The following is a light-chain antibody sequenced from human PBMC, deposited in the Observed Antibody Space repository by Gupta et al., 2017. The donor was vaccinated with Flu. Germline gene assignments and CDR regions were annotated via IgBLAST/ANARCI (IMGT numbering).Light chain of an antibody. CDR3: CSYAGSYTLWV. V-gene: IGLV2-11*01. CDR1: STDVGGYNY. CDR2: DVI. Sequence: QSALTQPSSVSGSPGQSVTISCTGTSTDVGGYNYVSWYQQHPGKAPKLMIYDVIKRPSGVPDRFSGSKSGNTASLTISGLQAEDEADYYCCSYAGSYTLWVFGGGTKLTVL. J-gene: IGLJ3*02.